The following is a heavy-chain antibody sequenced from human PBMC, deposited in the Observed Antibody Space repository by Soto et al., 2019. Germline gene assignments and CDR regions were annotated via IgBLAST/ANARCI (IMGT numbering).Heavy chain of an antibody. D-gene: IGHD1-1*01. CDR1: GFTFDDYA. CDR3: AKDRNNHYNTVGAFDI. V-gene: IGHV3-9*01. CDR2: ISWNSGSI. Sequence: EVQLVESGGGLVQPGRSLRLACAASGFTFDDYAMHWVRQAPGKVLEWVSCISWNSGSIGYADSVKGRFTISRDNAKNSLYLQMNSLRAEDTALYYCAKDRNNHYNTVGAFDIWGQGTMVTVSS. J-gene: IGHJ3*02.